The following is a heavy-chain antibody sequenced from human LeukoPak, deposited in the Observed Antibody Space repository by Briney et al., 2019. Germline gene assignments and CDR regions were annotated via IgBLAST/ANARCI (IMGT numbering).Heavy chain of an antibody. CDR1: GYTFTSYD. D-gene: IGHD2-2*01. J-gene: IGHJ3*02. Sequence: SVKVSCKASGYTFTSYDINWVRQAPGQGLEWMGGIIPIFGTANYAQKFQGRVTITADESTSTAYMELSSLRSEDTAVYYCANQCSSTRCYLALAIWGQGTMVTVSS. CDR3: ANQCSSTRCYLALAI. CDR2: IIPIFGTA. V-gene: IGHV1-69*13.